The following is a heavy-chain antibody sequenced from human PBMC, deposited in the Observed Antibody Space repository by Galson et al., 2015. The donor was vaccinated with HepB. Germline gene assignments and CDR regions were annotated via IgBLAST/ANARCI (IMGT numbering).Heavy chain of an antibody. CDR3: ARDGPNEEVGVGDY. D-gene: IGHD2-21*01. CDR2: IKQDGSEK. J-gene: IGHJ4*02. Sequence: SLRLSCAASGFTFSSYWMSWVRQAPGKGLEWVANIKQDGSEKYYVDSVKGRFTISRDNAKNSLYLQMNSLRAEDTAVYYCARDGPNEEVGVGDYWGQGTLVTVSS. CDR1: GFTFSSYW. V-gene: IGHV3-7*03.